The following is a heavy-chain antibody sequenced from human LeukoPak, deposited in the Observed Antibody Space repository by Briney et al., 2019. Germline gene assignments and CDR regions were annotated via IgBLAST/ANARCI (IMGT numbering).Heavy chain of an antibody. V-gene: IGHV1-18*01. J-gene: IGHJ4*02. D-gene: IGHD6-25*01. CDR2: ISAYNGNT. CDR1: GYTFTSYG. CDR3: ARDHKRVFDY. Sequence: ASVKVSCKASGYTFTSYGISWVRQAPGQGLEWMGWISAYNGNTNYAQKLQGRVTMTTDTSTNTAYRELRSLRSAHPALFYCARDHKRVFDYWGQGTLVTVSS.